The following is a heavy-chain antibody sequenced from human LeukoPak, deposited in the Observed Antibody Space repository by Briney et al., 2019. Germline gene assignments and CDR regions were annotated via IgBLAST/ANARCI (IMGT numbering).Heavy chain of an antibody. J-gene: IGHJ6*03. V-gene: IGHV1-69*05. CDR1: GGTFSSYA. D-gene: IGHD2-8*01. CDR2: IIPIFGTA. Sequence: GASVKVSCKASGGTFSSYAISWVRQAPGQGLEWMGRIIPIFGTANYAQKFQGRVTITTDESTSTAYMELSSLRSEDTAVYYCAREGSREVHAKWAPHSYYYYYMDVWGKGTTVTVSS. CDR3: AREGSREVHAKWAPHSYYYYYMDV.